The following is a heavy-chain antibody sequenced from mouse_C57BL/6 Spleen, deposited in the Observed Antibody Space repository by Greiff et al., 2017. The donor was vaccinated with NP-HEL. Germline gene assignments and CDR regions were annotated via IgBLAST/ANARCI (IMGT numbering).Heavy chain of an antibody. CDR2: IDPSDSYT. CDR1: GYTFTSYW. J-gene: IGHJ2*01. CDR3: ARPDYSNYVTFDY. Sequence: QVQLQQPGAELVMPGASVKLSCKASGYTFTSYWMHWVKQRPGQGLEWIGEIDPSDSYTNYNQKFKGKSTLTVDKSSSTAYMQLSSLTSEDSAVYDCARPDYSNYVTFDYWGQGTTLTVSS. D-gene: IGHD2-5*01. V-gene: IGHV1-69*01.